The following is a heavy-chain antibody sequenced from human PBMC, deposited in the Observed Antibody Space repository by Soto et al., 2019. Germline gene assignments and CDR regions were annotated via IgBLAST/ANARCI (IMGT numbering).Heavy chain of an antibody. CDR2: ISYDGSNK. CDR1: GFTFSSYA. J-gene: IGHJ4*02. V-gene: IGHV3-30-3*01. D-gene: IGHD1-1*01. CDR3: ARDRDNWNPSCDY. Sequence: QVQLVESGGGVVQPGRSLRLSCAASGFTFSSYAMHWVRQAPGKGLEWVAVISYDGSNKYYADSVKGRFTISRDNSKNPLYLQMNSLRDQDTAVYYCARDRDNWNPSCDYWGQGTLVTVSS.